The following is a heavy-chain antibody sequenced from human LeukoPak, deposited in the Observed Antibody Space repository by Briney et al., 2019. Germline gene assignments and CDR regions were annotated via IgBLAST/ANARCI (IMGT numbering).Heavy chain of an antibody. CDR1: GGSISSYC. CDR3: ARVGQLANFDY. Sequence: SETLSLTCTVSGGSISSYCWSWIRQPAGKGLEWIGRIYTSGSTNYDPSLKSRVTMSVDTSKNQFSLKLSSVTAADTAVYYCARVGQLANFDYWGQGTLVTVSS. V-gene: IGHV4-4*07. J-gene: IGHJ4*02. D-gene: IGHD6-13*01. CDR2: IYTSGST.